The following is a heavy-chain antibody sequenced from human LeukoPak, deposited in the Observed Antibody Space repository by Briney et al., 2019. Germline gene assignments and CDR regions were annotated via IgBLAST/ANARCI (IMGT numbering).Heavy chain of an antibody. CDR2: ISSSGSTI. Sequence: PGGSLRLSCAASGFTFSSYAMNWVRQAPGKGLEWVTYISSSGSTIYYADSVKGRFTISRDNAKNSLYLQMNSLRAEDTAVYYCARLPKYDILTANWFDPWGQGTLVTVSS. CDR3: ARLPKYDILTANWFDP. D-gene: IGHD3-9*01. V-gene: IGHV3-48*03. J-gene: IGHJ5*02. CDR1: GFTFSSYA.